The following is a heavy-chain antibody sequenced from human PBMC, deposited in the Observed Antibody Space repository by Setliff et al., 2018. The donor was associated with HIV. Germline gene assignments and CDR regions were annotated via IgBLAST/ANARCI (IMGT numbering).Heavy chain of an antibody. CDR2: IYYSGSS. J-gene: IGHJ6*03. Sequence: PSETLSLTCTVSGGSISSGGYDWAWLRQPPGKGLEWVGNIYYSGSSTYNASLKSRVTISVDTSKNQFSLKLNSVTAADTAVYYCEREGGGSPYYYYYMDVWGKGTTVTV. V-gene: IGHV4-39*07. CDR1: GGSISSGGYD. D-gene: IGHD2-15*01. CDR3: EREGGGSPYYYYYMDV.